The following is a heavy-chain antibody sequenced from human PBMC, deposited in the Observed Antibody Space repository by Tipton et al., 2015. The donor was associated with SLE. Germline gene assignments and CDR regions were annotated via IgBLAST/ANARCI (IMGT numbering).Heavy chain of an antibody. CDR2: IYSSGDR. J-gene: IGHJ2*01. D-gene: IGHD4-17*01. CDR1: GVSITNYW. Sequence: TLSLTCTVSGVSITNYWWSWIRQPPGKGLEWIGRIYSSGDRDYNPSLRSRVTMSIGASQNRVSLRLKSVSAADTAVYYCARGSDGEYVRYFDVWGPGTLVTVSS. CDR3: ARGSDGEYVRYFDV. V-gene: IGHV4-4*07.